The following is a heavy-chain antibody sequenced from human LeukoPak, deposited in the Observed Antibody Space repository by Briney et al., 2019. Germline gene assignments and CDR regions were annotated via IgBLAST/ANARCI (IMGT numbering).Heavy chain of an antibody. Sequence: GGSLRLSCGASGFTFSSYGMHWVRQAPGKGLEWVAIIWYDGSNQYYADSVKGRFTISRDNSKNTLYLQVNSLRAEDAAVYYCARDGSFWRGYPYYFDYWGQGTLVTVSS. CDR1: GFTFSSYG. D-gene: IGHD3-3*01. CDR3: ARDGSFWRGYPYYFDY. CDR2: IWYDGSNQ. J-gene: IGHJ4*02. V-gene: IGHV3-33*01.